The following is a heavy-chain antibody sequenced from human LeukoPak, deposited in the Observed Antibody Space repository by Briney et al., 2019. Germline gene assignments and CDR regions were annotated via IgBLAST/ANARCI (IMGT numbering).Heavy chain of an antibody. Sequence: SETLSLTCTVSGYSISSGYYWGWIRQPPGKGLEWFGSIYHSGSTYYNPSLKSRVTISVDTSKNQFSLKLSSVTAADTAVYYCARGYYDFWSGPHYFDYWGQGTLVTVSS. J-gene: IGHJ4*02. CDR2: IYHSGST. V-gene: IGHV4-38-2*02. CDR1: GYSISSGYY. CDR3: ARGYYDFWSGPHYFDY. D-gene: IGHD3-3*01.